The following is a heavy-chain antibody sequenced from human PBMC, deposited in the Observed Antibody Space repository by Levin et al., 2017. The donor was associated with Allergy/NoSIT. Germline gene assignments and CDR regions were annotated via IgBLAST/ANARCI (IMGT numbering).Heavy chain of an antibody. D-gene: IGHD1-26*01. CDR2: MNPSSGGS. CDR3: TRGLMSVPGRLPGNR. CDR1: GYTITSYD. V-gene: IGHV1-8*01. Sequence: GESLKISCKASGYTITSYDLNWVRQATGQGLEWVGWMNPSSGGSGSAQKFQGRVTMTWNSATSTAYMELNSLRSEDTALYFCTRGLMSVPGRLPGNRWGQGTLVTVSS. J-gene: IGHJ5*02.